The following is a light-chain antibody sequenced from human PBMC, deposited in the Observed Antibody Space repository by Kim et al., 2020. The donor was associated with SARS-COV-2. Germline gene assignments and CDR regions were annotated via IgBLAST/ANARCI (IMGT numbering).Light chain of an antibody. V-gene: IGKV3-20*01. CDR2: GAS. CDR3: QQYGSSPYT. J-gene: IGKJ2*01. Sequence: LSPGERATLSCRASQSVSRSYLAWYQHIPGQAPRLLIYGASTRATGIPDRFIGSESGTGFTLTISRLEPEDFAVYYCQQYGSSPYTFGQGTKLEI. CDR1: QSVSRSY.